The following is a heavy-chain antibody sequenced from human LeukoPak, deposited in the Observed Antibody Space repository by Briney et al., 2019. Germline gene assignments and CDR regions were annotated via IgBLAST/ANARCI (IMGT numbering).Heavy chain of an antibody. CDR1: GGTFSSYA. D-gene: IGHD2-15*01. CDR3: ARAPLPSLGYCSGGSCRFDP. Sequence: GASVKVSCKASGGTFSSYAISWVRQAPGQGLEWMGGIIPIFGTANYAQKFQGRVTITADESTSTAYMELSSLRSEDTAVYYCARAPLPSLGYCSGGSCRFDPWGQGTLVTVSS. V-gene: IGHV1-69*13. CDR2: IIPIFGTA. J-gene: IGHJ5*02.